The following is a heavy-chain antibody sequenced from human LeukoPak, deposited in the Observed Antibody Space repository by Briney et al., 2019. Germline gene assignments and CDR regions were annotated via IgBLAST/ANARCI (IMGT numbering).Heavy chain of an antibody. V-gene: IGHV6-1*01. Sequence: SQTLSLTCAISGDSVSSNSAAWNWIRPSPSRGLEWLGRTYYRSKWYNDYAVSVKSRITINPDTSKNQFSLQLNSVTPEDTAVYYCAANGGSWYFDLWGRGTLVTVSS. CDR3: AANGGSWYFDL. CDR1: GDSVSSNSAA. D-gene: IGHD7-27*01. J-gene: IGHJ2*01. CDR2: TYYRSKWYN.